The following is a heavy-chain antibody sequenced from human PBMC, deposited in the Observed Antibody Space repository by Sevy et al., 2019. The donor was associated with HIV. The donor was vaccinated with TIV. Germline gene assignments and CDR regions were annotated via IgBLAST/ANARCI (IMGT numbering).Heavy chain of an antibody. Sequence: GGSLRLSCAASGFTFSSYSMNWVRQAPGKGLEWVSYISSSSSTIYYADSVKGRFTISRDNAKNSLYLQMNSLRDEDTAVYYCARRDIVVVPAAMTLERPYYYYYYMDVWGKGTMVTVSS. D-gene: IGHD2-2*01. CDR1: GFTFSSYS. V-gene: IGHV3-48*02. CDR3: ARRDIVVVPAAMTLERPYYYYYYMDV. CDR2: ISSSSSTI. J-gene: IGHJ6*03.